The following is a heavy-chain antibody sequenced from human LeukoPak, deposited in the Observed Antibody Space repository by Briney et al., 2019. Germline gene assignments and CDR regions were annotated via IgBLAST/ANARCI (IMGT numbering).Heavy chain of an antibody. CDR1: GYTFTSYD. D-gene: IGHD6-13*01. Sequence: ASVKVSCKASGYTFTSYDINWVRQATGQGLEWMGWMNPNSGNTGYAQEFQGRVTMTRNTSISTAYMELSSLRSEDTAVYYCARGPSGYSSSWYAYRENWFDPWGQGTLVTVSS. CDR3: ARGPSGYSSSWYAYRENWFDP. V-gene: IGHV1-8*01. J-gene: IGHJ5*02. CDR2: MNPNSGNT.